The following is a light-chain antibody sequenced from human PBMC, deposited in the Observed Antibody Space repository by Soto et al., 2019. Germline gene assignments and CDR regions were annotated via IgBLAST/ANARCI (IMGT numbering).Light chain of an antibody. CDR1: SSNVGSYKL. J-gene: IGLJ1*01. Sequence: QSAMTQPASVSGSPGQSITISCTGTSSNVGSYKLVYWYQQHPGKAPKLMIFEVNKQPSGVSNRFSGSKSGNTASLTISGLKVEDEADYYCCSSGGSPTYVFGTWTKVTVL. CDR3: CSSGGSPTYV. CDR2: EVN. V-gene: IGLV2-23*02.